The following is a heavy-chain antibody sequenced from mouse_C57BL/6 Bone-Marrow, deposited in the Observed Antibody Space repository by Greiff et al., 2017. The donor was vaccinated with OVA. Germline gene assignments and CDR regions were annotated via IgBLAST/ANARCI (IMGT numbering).Heavy chain of an antibody. V-gene: IGHV1-54*01. CDR1: GYAFTNYL. D-gene: IGHD3-2*02. Sequence: VQLVESGAELVRPGTSVKVSCKASGYAFTNYLIEWVKQRPGQGLEWIGVINPGSGGTNYNEKFKGKAILTADKSSSTAYMELRSLTSEDSAVYYCTTCRQLRPYFDYWGQGTTLTVSS. CDR3: TTCRQLRPYFDY. J-gene: IGHJ2*01. CDR2: INPGSGGT.